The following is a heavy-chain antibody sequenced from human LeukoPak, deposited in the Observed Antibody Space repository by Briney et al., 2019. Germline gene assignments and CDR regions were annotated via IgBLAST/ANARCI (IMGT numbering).Heavy chain of an antibody. CDR1: GFTFSTYG. Sequence: GWSLRLYCAASGFTFSTYGMHWVRQAPAKGLEWVAVISYDGSNKYYADSVKGRFTISRDNSKNTLYLHMNSLRAEDTAVYSCARDRRPDRYYYYGMDVWGQGTTVTVSS. J-gene: IGHJ6*02. V-gene: IGHV3-30*03. CDR2: ISYDGSNK. CDR3: ARDRRPDRYYYYGMDV. D-gene: IGHD5-24*01.